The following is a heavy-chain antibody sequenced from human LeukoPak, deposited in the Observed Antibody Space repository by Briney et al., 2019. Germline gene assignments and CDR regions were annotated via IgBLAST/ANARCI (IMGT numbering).Heavy chain of an antibody. CDR2: IYYSGST. Sequence: SETLSLTCTVSGGSISGYYWSWLRQSPGKGLEWIGYIYYSGSTNYNPSLKSRVTMSVDTSKNHFSLKVSSVTAADTAVYYCARAVVVAATVKWFDPWGQGTLVTVSS. D-gene: IGHD2-15*01. V-gene: IGHV4-59*01. CDR3: ARAVVVAATVKWFDP. CDR1: GGSISGYY. J-gene: IGHJ5*02.